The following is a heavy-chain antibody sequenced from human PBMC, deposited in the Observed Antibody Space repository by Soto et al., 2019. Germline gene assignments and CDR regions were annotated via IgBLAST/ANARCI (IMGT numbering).Heavy chain of an antibody. CDR3: AKAPKGSYYYGMDV. Sequence: GGSLRLSCAASGFTFSSYAMTWVRQAPGRGLEWVSAIGGSGGSTYYADSVKGRFTISRDNSKNTLFLQMNSLRADDTALYYCAKAPKGSYYYGMDVWGQGTTVTVSS. CDR2: IGGSGGST. V-gene: IGHV3-23*01. J-gene: IGHJ6*02. CDR1: GFTFSSYA. D-gene: IGHD2-15*01.